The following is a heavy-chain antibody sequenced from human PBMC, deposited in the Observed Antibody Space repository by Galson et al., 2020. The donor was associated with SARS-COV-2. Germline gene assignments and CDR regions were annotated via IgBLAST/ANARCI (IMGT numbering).Heavy chain of an antibody. CDR2: IVVGSGNT. Sequence: SVKVSCKASGFTFTSSAVQWVRQARGQRLEWIGWIVVGSGNTNYAQKFQERVTITRDMSTSTAYMELSSLRSEDTAVYYCAAPNCSSTSCYDAFDIWGQGTTVTVSS. J-gene: IGHJ3*02. V-gene: IGHV1-58*01. CDR1: GFTFTSSA. CDR3: AAPNCSSTSCYDAFDI. D-gene: IGHD2-2*01.